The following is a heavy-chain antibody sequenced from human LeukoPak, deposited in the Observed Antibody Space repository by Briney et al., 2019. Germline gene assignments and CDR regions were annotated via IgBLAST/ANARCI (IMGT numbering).Heavy chain of an antibody. CDR1: GDSISSGSYS. CDR2: IYYGGNT. V-gene: IGHV4-39*01. Sequence: SETLSLTCTVYGDSISSGSYSWDWIRQPPGKGLEWIGSIYYGGNTYHTPSLKSRVTISVDTSKNQFSLKLSSVTAADTAVYYCARHRGGLPELNWYLDLWGRGTLVTVSS. D-gene: IGHD3-16*01. CDR3: ARHRGGLPELNWYLDL. J-gene: IGHJ2*01.